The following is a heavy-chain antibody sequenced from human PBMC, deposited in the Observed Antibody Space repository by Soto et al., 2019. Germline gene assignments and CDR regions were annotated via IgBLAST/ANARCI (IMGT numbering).Heavy chain of an antibody. V-gene: IGHV2-5*02. D-gene: IGHD2-2*01. CDR3: VHSCVSTACPIRWLDP. CDR2: IYWDDDK. Sequence: QITLKESGPTLVKPTQTLTLTCSFSGFSFTTSGVSVTWIRQPPGKALEWLAVIYWDDDKRYSPTLKTRLTITQDTAKNQLVLTLPNLDTVNTDTYYCVHSCVSTACPIRWLDPWGQGTLVPVSS. CDR1: GFSFTTSGVS. J-gene: IGHJ5*02.